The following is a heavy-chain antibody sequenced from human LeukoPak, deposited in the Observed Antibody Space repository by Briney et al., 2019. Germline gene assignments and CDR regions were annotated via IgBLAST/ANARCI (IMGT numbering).Heavy chain of an antibody. CDR3: ARDPGAAAGRGTGFDY. CDR2: IIPIFGTA. V-gene: IGHV1-69*01. CDR1: GGTFSSYA. J-gene: IGHJ4*02. D-gene: IGHD6-13*01. Sequence: GSSVKVSCKASGGTFSSYAISGVRQAPGQGLEWMGGIIPIFGTANYAQKFQGRVTITADESTSTAYMELSSLRSEDTAVYYCARDPGAAAGRGTGFDYWGQGTLVTVSS.